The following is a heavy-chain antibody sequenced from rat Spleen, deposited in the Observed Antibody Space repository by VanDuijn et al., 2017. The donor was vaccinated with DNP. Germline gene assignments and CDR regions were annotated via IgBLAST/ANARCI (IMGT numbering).Heavy chain of an antibody. Sequence: QVQLKESGPGLVQPSQTLSLTCTVSGFSLTNYHVSWIRQPPGKGLEWMGTIWAGGGSNYNSAVQSRLSISRDTSKSQVFLKMNSLQPEDTGTYYCARHGTGTDFDYWGQGVMVTVSS. CDR2: IWAGGGS. CDR1: GFSLTNYH. J-gene: IGHJ2*01. CDR3: ARHGTGTDFDY. V-gene: IGHV2-43*01. D-gene: IGHD5-1*01.